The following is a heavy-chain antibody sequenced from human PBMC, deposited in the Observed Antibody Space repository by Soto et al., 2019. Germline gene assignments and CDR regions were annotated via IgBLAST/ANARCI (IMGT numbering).Heavy chain of an antibody. CDR3: ARGIPLGMSFYAFDI. V-gene: IGHV4-39*01. D-gene: IGHD7-27*01. Sequence: SETLSLTCTVSGGSISSSSYYWGWIRQPPGKGLEWIGSIYYSGSTYYNPSLKSRVTISVDTSKNQFSLKLSSVTAADTAVYYCARGIPLGMSFYAFDIWGQGTMVTVSS. J-gene: IGHJ3*02. CDR2: IYYSGST. CDR1: GGSISSSSYY.